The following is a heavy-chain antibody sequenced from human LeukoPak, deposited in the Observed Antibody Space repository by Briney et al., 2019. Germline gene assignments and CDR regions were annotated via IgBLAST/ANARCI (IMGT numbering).Heavy chain of an antibody. V-gene: IGHV3-23*01. CDR2: ISGGGGST. Sequence: PGGSLRLSCAASGFTFSSYAMSWVRQAPGKGLEWVSAISGGGGSTYYADSVKGRFTISRDNSKNTLYLQMNSLRAEDTAVYYCAKDPGYSYGPYYYFDYWGQGTLVTVSS. D-gene: IGHD5-18*01. CDR3: AKDPGYSYGPYYYFDY. CDR1: GFTFSSYA. J-gene: IGHJ4*02.